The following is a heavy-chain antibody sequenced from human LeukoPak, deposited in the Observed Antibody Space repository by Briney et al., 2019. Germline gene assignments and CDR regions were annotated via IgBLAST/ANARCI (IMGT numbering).Heavy chain of an antibody. Sequence: SETLSLTCIVSDYSISSGYFWGWIQQPPGEGLEWIGSIYHSGSTYYNPSLKSRVTISVDTSKNQFSLKLNSVTAADTAVYYCARDTWFGAGRTFAYWGQGTLVTVSS. D-gene: IGHD3-10*01. CDR1: DYSISSGYF. CDR3: ARDTWFGAGRTFAY. CDR2: IYHSGST. V-gene: IGHV4-38-2*02. J-gene: IGHJ4*02.